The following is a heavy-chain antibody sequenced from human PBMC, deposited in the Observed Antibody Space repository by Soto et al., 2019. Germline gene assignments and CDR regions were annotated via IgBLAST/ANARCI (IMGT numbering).Heavy chain of an antibody. CDR3: ARVVYDYGDYLNWFDP. J-gene: IGHJ5*02. V-gene: IGHV4-31*03. CDR2: IYYSGST. Sequence: PSETLSLTCTVSGGSISSGGYYWSWIRQHPGKGLEWIGYIYYSGSTYYNPSLKSRVTISVDTSKNQFSLKLSSVTAADTAVYYCARVVYDYGDYLNWFDPWGQGTLVTVSS. CDR1: GGSISSGGYY. D-gene: IGHD4-17*01.